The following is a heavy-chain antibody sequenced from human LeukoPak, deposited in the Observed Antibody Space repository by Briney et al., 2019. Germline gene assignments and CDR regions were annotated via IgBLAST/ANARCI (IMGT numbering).Heavy chain of an antibody. CDR2: LSRTGANT. Sequence: SLRLSCAASVFTLSHLAMNLLRQAAAKGLDWVSGLSRTGANTYYAASVKGRFIICRDNSKNTTYLQTNSLRAEDTAVYYCAKCQYYNILPGYYRPLDSWGQGTLVAVSS. V-gene: IGHV3-23*01. D-gene: IGHD3-9*01. CDR3: AKCQYYNILPGYYRPLDS. CDR1: VFTLSHLA. J-gene: IGHJ4*02.